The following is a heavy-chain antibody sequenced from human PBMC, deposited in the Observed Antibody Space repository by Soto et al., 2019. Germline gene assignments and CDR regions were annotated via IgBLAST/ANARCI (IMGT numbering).Heavy chain of an antibody. Sequence: QVQLVQSGAEVKKPGASVKVSCKASGYTFTSYDINWVRQATGQGLEWMGWMNPNSGNTGYAQKFPGKGHQARNTSISTAYMELSSLRSEDTAVYYCARWPDGYYYYGMDVWGQGTTVTVSS. V-gene: IGHV1-8*01. CDR2: MNPNSGNT. CDR3: ARWPDGYYYYGMDV. J-gene: IGHJ6*02. CDR1: GYTFTSYD.